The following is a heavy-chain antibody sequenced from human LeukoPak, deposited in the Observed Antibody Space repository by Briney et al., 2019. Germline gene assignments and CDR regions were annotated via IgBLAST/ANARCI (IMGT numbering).Heavy chain of an antibody. CDR3: VGEDKC. V-gene: IGHV3-53*01. D-gene: IGHD2-15*01. CDR2: IYSGGGT. CDR1: GLSVSSTY. J-gene: IGHJ4*02. Sequence: HPGGSLRLSCAASGLSVSSTYMTWVRQAPGKGLEWVSVIYSGGGTNYADSLKGRFSISRDNSKNTLYLQMNSLRAEDTAVYYCVGEDKCWGQGTLVTVSS.